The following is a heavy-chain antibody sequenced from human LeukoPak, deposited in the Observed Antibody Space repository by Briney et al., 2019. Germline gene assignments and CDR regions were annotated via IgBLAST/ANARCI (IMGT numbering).Heavy chain of an antibody. D-gene: IGHD4-23*01. CDR1: GYTFTSYY. J-gene: IGHJ5*02. Sequence: ASVKVSCKASGYTFTSYYMHWVRQAPGQGLEWMGIINPSGGSTSYAQTFQGRVTMTRDMSTSTDYMELRSLRSEDTAVYYCARDDSVEDTAWWFDPWGQGTLVTVSS. V-gene: IGHV1-46*01. CDR2: INPSGGST. CDR3: ARDDSVEDTAWWFDP.